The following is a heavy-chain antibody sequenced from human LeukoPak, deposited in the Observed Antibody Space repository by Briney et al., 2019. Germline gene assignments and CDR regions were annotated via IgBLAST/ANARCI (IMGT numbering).Heavy chain of an antibody. CDR3: ARDLASRWFGETVDY. V-gene: IGHV3-21*01. J-gene: IGHJ4*02. Sequence: PGGSLRLSCAASGFTFSSYSMNWVRQAPGKGLEWVSSISSSSSYIYYADSVKGRFTISRDNAKNSLYLQMNSLRAEDTAVYYCARDLASRWFGETVDYWGQGTLVTVSS. D-gene: IGHD3-10*01. CDR1: GFTFSSYS. CDR2: ISSSSSYI.